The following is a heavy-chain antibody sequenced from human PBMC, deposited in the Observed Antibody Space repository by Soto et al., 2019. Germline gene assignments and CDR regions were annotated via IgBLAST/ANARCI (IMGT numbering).Heavy chain of an antibody. J-gene: IGHJ4*02. V-gene: IGHV3-66*01. CDR3: ARDGVFYGSGSYSI. D-gene: IGHD3-10*01. Sequence: VGSLRLSCAASGFTVSSNYMSWVRQAPGKGLEWVSVIYSGGSTYYADSVKGRFTISRDNSKNTLYLQMNSLRAEDTAVYYCARDGVFYGSGSYSIWGQGTLVTVSS. CDR2: IYSGGST. CDR1: GFTVSSNY.